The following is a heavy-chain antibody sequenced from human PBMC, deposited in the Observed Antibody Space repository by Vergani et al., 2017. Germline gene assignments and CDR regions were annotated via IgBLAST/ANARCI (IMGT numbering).Heavy chain of an antibody. V-gene: IGHV3-21*01. D-gene: IGHD6-13*01. CDR3: ARAGIAASGDDD. J-gene: IGHJ4*02. CDR1: GFTFSSYS. Sequence: EVQLVESGGGLVKPGGSLRLSCAASGFTFSSYSMNWVRQAPGKGLEWVSSISSSSSYIYYADSVKGRFTISRDNAKNSLYLQMNSLRAEDTAVYYCARAGIAASGDDDWGQGTLVTVSS. CDR2: ISSSSSYI.